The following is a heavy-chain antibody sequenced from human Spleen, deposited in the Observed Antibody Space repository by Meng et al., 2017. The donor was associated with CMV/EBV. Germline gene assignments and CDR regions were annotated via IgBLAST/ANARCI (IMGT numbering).Heavy chain of an antibody. J-gene: IGHJ6*02. CDR3: ARDMRISSAGMDYYYGMDV. Sequence: SLKISCAASGFTFDDYAMHWVRQAPGKGLEWVSGISWNSGSIGYADSVKGRFTISRDNAKNSLYLQMNSLRAQDTAVYYCARDMRISSAGMDYYYGMDVWGQGTTVTVSS. D-gene: IGHD6-13*01. V-gene: IGHV3-9*01. CDR2: ISWNSGSI. CDR1: GFTFDDYA.